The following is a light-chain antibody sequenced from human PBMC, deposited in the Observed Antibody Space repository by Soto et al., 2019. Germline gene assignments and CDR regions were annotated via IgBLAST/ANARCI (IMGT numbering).Light chain of an antibody. J-gene: IGKJ2*01. CDR2: GAS. Sequence: IVLTQSPGTLSLSPGERATLSCRASQSFSRIYLGWYQQHPGQAPRHLIYGASGRATAIPNRSSGSGSGTIFPMTFSSMMLEGFAWYYCERYGGSPLYIFGLVSNLEIK. CDR3: ERYGGSPLYI. V-gene: IGKV3-20*01. CDR1: QSFSRIY.